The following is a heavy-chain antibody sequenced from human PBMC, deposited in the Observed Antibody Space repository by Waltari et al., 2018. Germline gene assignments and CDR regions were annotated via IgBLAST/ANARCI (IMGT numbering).Heavy chain of an antibody. CDR3: ARGLTGGYYPRLDWFDP. CDR2: INHSGST. Sequence: RQPPGKGLEWIGEINHSGSTNYNPSLKSRVTISVDTSKNQFSLKLSSVTAADTAVYYCARGLTGGYYPRLDWFDPWGQGTLVTVSS. D-gene: IGHD3-22*01. J-gene: IGHJ5*02. V-gene: IGHV4-34*01.